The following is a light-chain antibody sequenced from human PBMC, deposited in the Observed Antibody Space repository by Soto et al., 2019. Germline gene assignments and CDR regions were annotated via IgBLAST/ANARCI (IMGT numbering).Light chain of an antibody. Sequence: EIVMTQSPATLSVSPGGRATLSCRASQSISDTLAWYQQKPGQAPRLLIYGASTRATGFPARFSGSGSGTDFTITISSLQSEDFAVYYCQQYNNWPWTFGQGTKVEIK. J-gene: IGKJ1*01. CDR1: QSISDT. V-gene: IGKV3-15*01. CDR2: GAS. CDR3: QQYNNWPWT.